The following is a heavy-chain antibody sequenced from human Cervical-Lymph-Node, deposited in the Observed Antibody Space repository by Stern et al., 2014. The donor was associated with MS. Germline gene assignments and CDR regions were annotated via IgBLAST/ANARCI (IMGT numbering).Heavy chain of an antibody. CDR2: IYYSGYT. J-gene: IGHJ5*02. Sequence: QVQLQESGPGLVKPSQTLSLTCAVSGGSISDSIYYWSWIRQHPGTGLEWLGDIYYSGYTYYSPSLKSRLTISVDMSKNHFSLKLTSVTAADTGVYYCARGYSSSGIGNWFDPWGQGTLVTVSS. CDR1: GGSISDSIYY. CDR3: ARGYSSSGIGNWFDP. V-gene: IGHV4-31*11. D-gene: IGHD6-13*01.